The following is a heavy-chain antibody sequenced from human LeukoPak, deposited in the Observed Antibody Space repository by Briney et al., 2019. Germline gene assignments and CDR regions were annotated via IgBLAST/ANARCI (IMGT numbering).Heavy chain of an antibody. Sequence: PGGSLRLSCAASGFTFSSYGMSWVRQAPGKGLEWVSGTSGSGGATYYADSVKGRFIISRDNSKNTLYLQMNSLRAEDTAVYYCVKVRTMIAVAFDIWGQGTMVTVSS. J-gene: IGHJ3*02. CDR3: VKVRTMIAVAFDI. D-gene: IGHD3-22*01. V-gene: IGHV3-23*01. CDR2: TSGSGGAT. CDR1: GFTFSSYG.